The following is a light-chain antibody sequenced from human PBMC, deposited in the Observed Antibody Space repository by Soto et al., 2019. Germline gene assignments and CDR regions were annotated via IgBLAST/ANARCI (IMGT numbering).Light chain of an antibody. CDR3: QTWGTGIHV. CDR2: LNSDGSH. Sequence: QPVLTQSPSASASLGASVKLTCTLSSGHSSYAIAWHQQQPEKGPRYLMKLNSDGSHSKGDGIPDRFSGSSSGAERYLIISSLQSEDEADNYCQTWGTGIHVFGTGTQLTVL. J-gene: IGLJ1*01. V-gene: IGLV4-69*01. CDR1: SGHSSYA.